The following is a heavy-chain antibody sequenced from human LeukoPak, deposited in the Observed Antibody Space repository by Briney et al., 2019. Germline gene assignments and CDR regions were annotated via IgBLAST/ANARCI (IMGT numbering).Heavy chain of an antibody. CDR3: ARDQWIVTMVRGALDY. CDR1: GGXISGSGYY. J-gene: IGHJ4*02. CDR2: IYYTGST. V-gene: IGHV4-39*02. Sequence: SETLSLTCSVSGGXISGSGYYWAWIRQPPGKGLEWIGSIYYTGSTHYNSSLKSRVTMSVDTSKNQFSLKLSSVTAADTAVYYCARDQWIVTMVRGALDYWGQGTLVTVSS. D-gene: IGHD3-10*01.